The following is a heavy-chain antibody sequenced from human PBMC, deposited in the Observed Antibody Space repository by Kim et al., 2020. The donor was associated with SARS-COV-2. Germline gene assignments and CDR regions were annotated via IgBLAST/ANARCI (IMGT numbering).Heavy chain of an antibody. Sequence: ASVKVSCKASGYTFTSYAMHWVRQAPGQRLEWMGWINAGNGNTKYSQKFQGRVTITRDTSASTAYMELSSLRSEDTAVYYCARGAAAGIVSVVYYYYYGMDVWGQGTTVTVSS. CDR3: ARGAAAGIVSVVYYYYYGMDV. CDR1: GYTFTSYA. V-gene: IGHV1-3*01. J-gene: IGHJ6*02. D-gene: IGHD6-13*01. CDR2: INAGNGNT.